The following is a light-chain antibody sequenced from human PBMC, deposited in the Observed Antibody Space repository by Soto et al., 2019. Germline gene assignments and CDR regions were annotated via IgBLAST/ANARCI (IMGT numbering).Light chain of an antibody. J-gene: IGKJ4*01. CDR1: LGMSNY. Sequence: DIQLTQSPSFLSASVGDRVTITCPASLGMSNYVAWYQQIPGKAPKLLIYAASTLLSGVPSRFSGSGSGTEFTLTISSLQHEDCATYYCQQLNSYHLTFDGGTRVEIK. V-gene: IGKV1-9*01. CDR3: QQLNSYHLT. CDR2: AAS.